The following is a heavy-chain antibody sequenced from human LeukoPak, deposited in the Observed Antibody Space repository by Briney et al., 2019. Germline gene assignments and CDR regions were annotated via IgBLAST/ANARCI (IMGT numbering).Heavy chain of an antibody. CDR2: IYSDGST. D-gene: IGHD1-26*01. CDR1: GFTVRTDY. V-gene: IGHV3-53*01. J-gene: IGHJ4*02. CDR3: TRSVSGSYPIVH. Sequence: PRGSLRLSCAASGFTVRTDYMTWVRQAPGKGLEWVSIIYSDGSTYYADSVRGRFSISRDNSKNTVYLQMNSLRAEDTAVYYCTRSVSGSYPIVHWGQGTLVTVSS.